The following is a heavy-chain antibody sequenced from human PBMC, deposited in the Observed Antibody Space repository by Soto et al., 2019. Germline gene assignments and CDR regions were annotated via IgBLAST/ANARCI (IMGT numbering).Heavy chain of an antibody. CDR2: ISYDGSNK. V-gene: IGHV3-30*18. Sequence: QVQLVESGGGVVQPGRSLRLSCAASGFTFSSYGMHWVRQAPGKGLEWVAVISYDGSNKYYEDSVKGRCTISRDHSKNTLYLQMNSLRAEDTAVYYCAKDRPSGSRPYYYGMDVWGQGTTVTVSS. CDR1: GFTFSSYG. D-gene: IGHD1-26*01. CDR3: AKDRPSGSRPYYYGMDV. J-gene: IGHJ6*02.